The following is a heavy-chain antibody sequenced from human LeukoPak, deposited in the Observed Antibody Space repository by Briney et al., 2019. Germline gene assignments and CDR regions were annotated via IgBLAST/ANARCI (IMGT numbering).Heavy chain of an antibody. J-gene: IGHJ4*02. D-gene: IGHD1-26*01. CDR2: IYYSGST. V-gene: IGHV4-39*07. CDR3: ARLTVGATRDFDY. Sequence: SETLSLTCTVSGGSISSSSYYWGWIRQPPGKGLEWIGSIYYSGSTYYNPSLKSRVTISVDTSKNQFSLKLSSVTAADTAVYYCARLTVGATRDFDYWGQGTLVTVSS. CDR1: GGSISSSSYY.